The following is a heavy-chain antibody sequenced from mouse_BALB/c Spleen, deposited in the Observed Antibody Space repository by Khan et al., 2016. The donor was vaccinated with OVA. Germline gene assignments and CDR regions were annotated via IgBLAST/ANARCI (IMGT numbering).Heavy chain of an antibody. CDR1: GFSLTDYG. Sequence: QMQLEESGPGLVAPSQSLSITCTVSGFSLTDYGVSWIRQPPGKGLVWLGVIWGGGSTYYNSALKSRLSISKDNSKSQVFLKMNSLQTDDTAMYYCAKGVWSYYYAIDYWGQGTSVTVSS. D-gene: IGHD2-10*02. J-gene: IGHJ4*01. CDR2: IWGGGST. CDR3: AKGVWSYYYAIDY. V-gene: IGHV2-6-5*01.